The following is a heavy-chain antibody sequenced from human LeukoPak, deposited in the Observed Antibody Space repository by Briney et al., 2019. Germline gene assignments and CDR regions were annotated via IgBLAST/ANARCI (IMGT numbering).Heavy chain of an antibody. CDR2: IYPGDSDT. CDR3: ARSSSGGSWPQDY. Sequence: GESLKISCQGSGYSFPSYWIAWVRQMPGKGLEWMGIIYPGDSDTRYSPSFQGQVTISADKSISTAYLQWSSLEASDTAMYYCARSSSGGSWPQDYWGQGTLVTVSS. D-gene: IGHD2-15*01. J-gene: IGHJ4*02. V-gene: IGHV5-51*01. CDR1: GYSFPSYW.